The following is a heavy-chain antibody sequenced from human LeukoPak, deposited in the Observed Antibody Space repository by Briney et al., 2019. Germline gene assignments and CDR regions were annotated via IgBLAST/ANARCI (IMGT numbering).Heavy chain of an antibody. CDR1: GGSISSYY. Sequence: SETLSLTCTVSGGSISSYYWSWIRQPPGTGLEWIGYIYYSGSTNYNPSLKSRVTISVDTSKNQFSLKLSSVTAADTAVYYCARGGDGDFDYWGQGTLVTVSS. CDR2: IYYSGST. CDR3: ARGGDGDFDY. D-gene: IGHD4-17*01. V-gene: IGHV4-59*01. J-gene: IGHJ4*02.